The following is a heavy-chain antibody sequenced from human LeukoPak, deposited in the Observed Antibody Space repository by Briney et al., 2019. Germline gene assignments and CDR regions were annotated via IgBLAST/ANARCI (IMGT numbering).Heavy chain of an antibody. D-gene: IGHD3-22*01. CDR2: MNSNTGNT. CDR3: ARGRRGSSGPWSWYLDL. CDR1: GFTLTNFD. Sequence: ASVKVSCKASGFTLTNFDINWVRQATGQGLEWMGWMNSNTGNTGYAQEFQGRVTMTRDTYIGTDYMELTNLRSEDTAVYYCARGRRGSSGPWSWYLDLWGRGTLVTASS. J-gene: IGHJ2*01. V-gene: IGHV1-8*01.